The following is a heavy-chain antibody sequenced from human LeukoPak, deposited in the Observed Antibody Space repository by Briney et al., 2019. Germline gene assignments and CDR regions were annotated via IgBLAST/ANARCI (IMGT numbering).Heavy chain of an antibody. V-gene: IGHV1-46*01. D-gene: IGHD3-10*01. Sequence: ASVKVSCKASGYAFSTYYIHWVRQAPGQGLEWMGIITPSVGSTTYAQNIQGRVTMTRDMSTSTVHMELSSLGSKDTAVYYCARGYGPGSYIDFSGQGTLVTVSS. CDR3: ARGYGPGSYIDF. CDR1: GYAFSTYY. J-gene: IGHJ4*02. CDR2: ITPSVGST.